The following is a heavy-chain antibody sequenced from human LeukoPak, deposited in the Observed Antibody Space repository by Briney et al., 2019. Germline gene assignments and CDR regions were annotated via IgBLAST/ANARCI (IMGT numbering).Heavy chain of an antibody. J-gene: IGHJ4*02. Sequence: PGGSLRLSGVASDFTFSSYVMSGVAKPPGKGREWVSGISDSGGSTYYADSVKGRFTISRDNSKNTLYLQVNSLRADDTAVYYCAKDFWAMDTAKITSRNYFDYWGQGTLVTVSS. D-gene: IGHD3-16*01. V-gene: IGHV3-23*01. CDR2: ISDSGGST. CDR1: DFTFSSYV. CDR3: AKDFWAMDTAKITSRNYFDY.